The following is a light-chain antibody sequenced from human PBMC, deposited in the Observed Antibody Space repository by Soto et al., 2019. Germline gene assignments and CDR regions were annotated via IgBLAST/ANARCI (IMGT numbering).Light chain of an antibody. V-gene: IGKV3-20*01. CDR1: QPVDTY. J-gene: IGKJ5*01. Sequence: VLTQSPDTLSLSPGATAIISCRASQPVDTYLAWYQFKPGQRPGLLIYGASSGAFGIPDRFSGSGSGTNFTLTIHRLGPEDVAVYFCQQYARSPITFGQGTRLDIK. CDR2: GAS. CDR3: QQYARSPIT.